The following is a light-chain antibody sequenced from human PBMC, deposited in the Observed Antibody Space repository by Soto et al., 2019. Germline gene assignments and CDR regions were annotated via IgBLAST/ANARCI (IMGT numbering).Light chain of an antibody. CDR1: QSISTG. V-gene: IGKV1-5*03. CDR2: KAS. CDR3: QQYNSQWT. J-gene: IGKJ1*01. Sequence: IQLTQSPSFLSASVGDRVTITCRASQSISTGLAWYQQKPGRAPKPLIYKASSLESGVPSRFSGSGSGTEFTLTISSLQPDDFATYYCQQYNSQWTFGQGTKVDIK.